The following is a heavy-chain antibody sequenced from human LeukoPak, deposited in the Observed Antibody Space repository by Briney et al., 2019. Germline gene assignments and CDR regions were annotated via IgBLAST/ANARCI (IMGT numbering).Heavy chain of an antibody. V-gene: IGHV3-15*01. Sequence: GGSLRLSCAASGFTFSNAWKSWARQAPGKGREWVGRIKSKTDGGTTDYTAPVKGRFPMSRDDSKNTLYLQMNSLKTEDTAMYYCTTGPFDYYGSASYLANGMDVWGQGTTVTVSS. J-gene: IGHJ6*02. D-gene: IGHD3-10*01. CDR3: TTGPFDYYGSASYLANGMDV. CDR2: IKSKTDGGTT. CDR1: GFTFSNAW.